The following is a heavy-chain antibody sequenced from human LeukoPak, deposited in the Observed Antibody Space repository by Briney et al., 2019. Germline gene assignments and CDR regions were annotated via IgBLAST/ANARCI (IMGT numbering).Heavy chain of an antibody. CDR2: IYSGGST. CDR1: GFTVSSNY. J-gene: IGHJ4*02. V-gene: IGHV3-66*01. D-gene: IGHD3-16*01. CDR3: AKDNPRLGELTSAELDY. Sequence: GGSLRLSCAASGFTVSSNYMSWVRQAPGKGLEWVSVIYSGGSTYYADSVKGRFTISRDNSKNTLYLQMNSLRAEDTAVYYCAKDNPRLGELTSAELDYWGQGTLVTVSS.